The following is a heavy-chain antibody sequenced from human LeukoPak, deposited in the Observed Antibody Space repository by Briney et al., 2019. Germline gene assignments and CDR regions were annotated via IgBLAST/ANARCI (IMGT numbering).Heavy chain of an antibody. J-gene: IGHJ4*02. D-gene: IGHD6-19*01. CDR1: GFTVSSNY. V-gene: IGHV3-66*01. CDR3: ARAPSGWYFDS. CDR2: MYSGGDT. Sequence: GGSLRLSCAASGFTVSSNYMSWVRQAPGKGLEWVSAMYSGGDTYYADSVKGRFTISRDNSKNPLYLQMNSLRAEDTAVYYCARAPSGWYFDSWGQGTLVTVSS.